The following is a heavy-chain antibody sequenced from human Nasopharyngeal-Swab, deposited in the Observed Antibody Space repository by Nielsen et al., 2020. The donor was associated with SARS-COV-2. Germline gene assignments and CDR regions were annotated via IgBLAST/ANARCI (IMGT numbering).Heavy chain of an antibody. CDR2: IYYSGST. CDR3: ARRGTGGKKGAFDI. D-gene: IGHD2-8*02. Sequence: PGKGLEWIGYIYYSGSTNYNPSLKSRVTISVDTSKNQFSLKLSSVTAADTAVYYCARRGTGGKKGAFDIWGRGTMVTVSS. V-gene: IGHV4-59*08. J-gene: IGHJ3*02.